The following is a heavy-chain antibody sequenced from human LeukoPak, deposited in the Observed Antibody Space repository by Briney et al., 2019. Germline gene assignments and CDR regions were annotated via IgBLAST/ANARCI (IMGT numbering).Heavy chain of an antibody. CDR3: MRDMEYPGAGFDY. CDR1: GGSFSGYY. CDR2: INHSGST. V-gene: IGHV4-34*01. Sequence: SETLSLSCGVSGGSFSGYYWNWIRQPPGKGLEGIGEINHSGSTNYNPSLKSRVTISVDTSQKQFSLRLSSVAAADTAMYYCMRDMEYPGAGFDYWGQGIPVTVSS. D-gene: IGHD3-3*01. J-gene: IGHJ4*02.